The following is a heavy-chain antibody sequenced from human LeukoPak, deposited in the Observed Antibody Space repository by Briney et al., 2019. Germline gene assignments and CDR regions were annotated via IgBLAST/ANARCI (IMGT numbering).Heavy chain of an antibody. V-gene: IGHV3-21*01. J-gene: IGHJ5*02. CDR2: ISRNGIYI. Sequence: GGSLRLSCAASGFTVSNNYMSWVRQAPGKGLEWVSSISRNGIYIKYVDSVKGRFTVSRDNAKNSLYLQMNSLRAEDTAVYYCARDGLPATVANWFDPWGQGTLVTVSS. CDR1: GFTVSNNY. CDR3: ARDGLPATVANWFDP. D-gene: IGHD2-15*01.